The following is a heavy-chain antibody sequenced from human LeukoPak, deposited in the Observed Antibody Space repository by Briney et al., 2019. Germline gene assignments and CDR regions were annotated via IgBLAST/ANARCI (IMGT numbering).Heavy chain of an antibody. Sequence: GGSLRPSCAASGFTFSSYAMHWVRQAPGKGLEWVAVISYDGSNKYYADSVRGRFTISRDNSKNTLYLQMNSLRAEDTAVYYCARDPRITMIVVVILYYFDYWGQGTLVTVSS. CDR1: GFTFSSYA. CDR3: ARDPRITMIVVVILYYFDY. D-gene: IGHD3-22*01. CDR2: ISYDGSNK. J-gene: IGHJ4*02. V-gene: IGHV3-30-3*01.